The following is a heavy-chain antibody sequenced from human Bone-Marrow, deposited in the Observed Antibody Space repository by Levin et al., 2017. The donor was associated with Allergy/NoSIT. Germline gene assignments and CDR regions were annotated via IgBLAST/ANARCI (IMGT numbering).Heavy chain of an antibody. D-gene: IGHD2-2*02. V-gene: IGHV4-59*08. CDR2: IHYSGST. CDR3: ARRPVEARYTTSENWFDP. Sequence: SQTLSLTCTVSGGSISNYYWNWIRQPPGKGLEWIGRIHYSGSTNYNPSLRSRVTISVDTSKNQFSLKLTPVTAADTAVYYCARRPVEARYTTSENWFDPWGQGTLVTVSS. CDR1: GGSISNYY. J-gene: IGHJ5*02.